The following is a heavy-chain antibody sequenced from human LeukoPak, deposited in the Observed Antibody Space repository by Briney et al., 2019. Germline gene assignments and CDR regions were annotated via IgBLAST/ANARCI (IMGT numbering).Heavy chain of an antibody. CDR1: GFTFSSYE. V-gene: IGHV3-48*03. J-gene: IGHJ3*02. D-gene: IGHD4-23*01. CDR2: ISSSGSTI. CDR3: AIFTVVTRGIAFDI. Sequence: QPGGSLRLSCAASGFTFSSYEMNWVRQAPGKGLEWVSYISSSGSTIYYADSVKGRFTISRDNAKNSLYLQMNSLRAEDTAVYYCAIFTVVTRGIAFDIWGQGTMVTVSS.